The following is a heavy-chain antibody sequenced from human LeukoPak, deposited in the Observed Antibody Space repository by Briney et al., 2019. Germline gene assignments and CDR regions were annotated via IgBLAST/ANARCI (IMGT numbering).Heavy chain of an antibody. D-gene: IGHD5-24*01. CDR3: ASHGSSHYYYYGMDV. CDR2: ISAYNGNT. J-gene: IGHJ6*02. Sequence: ASVKVSCKASGYTFTSYGISWVRQAPGQGLEWLGWISAYNGNTNYAQKLQGRVTMTTDTSTSTAYMELRSLRSDDTAVYYCASHGSSHYYYYGMDVWGQGTTVTVSS. V-gene: IGHV1-18*01. CDR1: GYTFTSYG.